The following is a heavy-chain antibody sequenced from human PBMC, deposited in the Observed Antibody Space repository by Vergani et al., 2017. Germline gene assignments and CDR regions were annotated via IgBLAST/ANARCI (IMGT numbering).Heavy chain of an antibody. Sequence: QVQLQESGPGLVKPSQTLSLTCTVSGGSISSGDYYWSWIRQPPGKGLEWIGYIYYSGSTYYNPSLKSRVTISVDTSKNQFSLKLSSVTAADTAVYYCVRDVSNYDSSGYHWGKFDYWGQGTLVTVSS. CDR3: VRDVSNYDSSGYHWGKFDY. CDR2: IYYSGST. CDR1: GGSISSGDYY. D-gene: IGHD3-22*01. J-gene: IGHJ4*02. V-gene: IGHV4-30-4*08.